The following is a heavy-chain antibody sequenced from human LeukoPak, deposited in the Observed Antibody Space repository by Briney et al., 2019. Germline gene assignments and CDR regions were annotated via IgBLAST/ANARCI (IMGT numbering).Heavy chain of an antibody. Sequence: ASVKVSCKASGYTFTDYYIHWVRQAPGQGLEWMGWINPNSGGTNYAQKFQGRVTMTRDTSISTAYMELSRLRSDDTAVYYCARDLTTVTEEYYFDYWGQGTLVTVSS. CDR1: GYTFTDYY. CDR3: ARDLTTVTEEYYFDY. J-gene: IGHJ4*02. D-gene: IGHD4-17*01. V-gene: IGHV1-2*02. CDR2: INPNSGGT.